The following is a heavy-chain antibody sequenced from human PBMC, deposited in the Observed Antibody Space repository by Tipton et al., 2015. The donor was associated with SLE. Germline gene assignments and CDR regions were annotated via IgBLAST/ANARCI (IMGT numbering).Heavy chain of an antibody. CDR3: ARSAIFGVIMGGYFDY. CDR2: IYTSGST. J-gene: IGHJ4*02. CDR1: GGSISSSYYY. Sequence: TLSLTCTVSGGSISSSYYYWSWIRQPAGKGLEWIGRIYTSGSTNYNPSLKSRVTMSVDTSKNRFSLKLSSVTAADTAVYYCARSAIFGVIMGGYFDYWGQGTLVTVSS. V-gene: IGHV4-61*02. D-gene: IGHD3-3*01.